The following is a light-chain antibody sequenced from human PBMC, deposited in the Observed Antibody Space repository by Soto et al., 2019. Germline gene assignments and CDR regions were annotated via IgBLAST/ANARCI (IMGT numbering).Light chain of an antibody. CDR1: QRFSTW. V-gene: IGKV1-5*03. CDR2: KTS. Sequence: DIQMTQSPSTLSASVGDRVTITCRASQRFSTWLAWYQQKPGKAPNLLIYKTSILESGVPSRFSGSGSGKEFTLTISSLQPDDCATYYCQQYNSNPLTFGGGTKVEIK. CDR3: QQYNSNPLT. J-gene: IGKJ4*01.